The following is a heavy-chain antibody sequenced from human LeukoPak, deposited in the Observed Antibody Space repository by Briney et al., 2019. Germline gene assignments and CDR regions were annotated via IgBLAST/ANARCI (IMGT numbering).Heavy chain of an antibody. D-gene: IGHD2-2*01. V-gene: IGHV3-23*01. CDR3: AKAATTPYCSSTSCLGVVDV. CDR2: INIGVANT. Sequence: GGSLRLSCAASGFTFSSYAMSWVRQAPGKGLEWVSAINIGVANTYYADSVKGRFNISRDNSKNTLYLQMNSLRAEDTAIYYCAKAATTPYCSSTSCLGVVDVWGKGTTVSVSS. CDR1: GFTFSSYA. J-gene: IGHJ6*04.